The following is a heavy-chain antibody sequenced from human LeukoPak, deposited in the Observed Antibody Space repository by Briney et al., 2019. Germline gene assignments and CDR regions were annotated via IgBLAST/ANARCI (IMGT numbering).Heavy chain of an antibody. CDR2: VYNSGST. CDR3: ARQLSCGSDCEGPFQH. D-gene: IGHD2-21*02. Sequence: SETLSLTCTVSGGSISSYYWSWIRQPPGKGLEWIGYVYNSGSTDYNPSLKSRVSISVDTSKNQFSLKLSSVTAADTAIYYCARQLSCGSDCEGPFQHWGQGTLVTVSS. V-gene: IGHV4-59*08. CDR1: GGSISSYY. J-gene: IGHJ1*01.